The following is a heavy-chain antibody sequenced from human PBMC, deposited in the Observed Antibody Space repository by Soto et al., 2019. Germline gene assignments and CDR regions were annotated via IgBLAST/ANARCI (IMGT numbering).Heavy chain of an antibody. Sequence: QVQLQESGPGLVKPSGTLSLTCAVSGGSISSSNWWSWVRQPPGKGLEWIGEIYHSGSTNYNPSRKCRLTTSVHKSKNQFSLNLSSVTAADAAVYYGAGELAGLDYWGQGTLVTVSS. J-gene: IGHJ4*02. CDR1: GGSISSSNW. V-gene: IGHV4-4*02. D-gene: IGHD6-13*01. CDR3: AGELAGLDY. CDR2: IYHSGST.